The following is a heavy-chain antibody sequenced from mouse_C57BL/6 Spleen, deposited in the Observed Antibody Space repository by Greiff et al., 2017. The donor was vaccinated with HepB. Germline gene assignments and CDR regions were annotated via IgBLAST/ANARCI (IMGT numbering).Heavy chain of an antibody. CDR3: ANGSSSYYFDY. CDR1: GFTFSDYG. V-gene: IGHV5-17*01. D-gene: IGHD1-1*01. CDR2: IRSGSSTI. J-gene: IGHJ2*01. Sequence: EVHLVESGGGLVKPGGSLKLSCAASGFTFSDYGMHWVRQAPENGLEWVAYIRSGSSTIYYADTVKGRFTISRHNAKTTLFLQITSLRSEDTAMYYCANGSSSYYFDYWGQGTTLTVSS.